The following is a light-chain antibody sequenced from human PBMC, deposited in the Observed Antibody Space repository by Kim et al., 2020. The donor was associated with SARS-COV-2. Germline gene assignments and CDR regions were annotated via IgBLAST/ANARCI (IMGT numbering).Light chain of an antibody. J-gene: IGKJ2*01. Sequence: IVLTQSPGTLSLSPGERATLSCRASQSVSSTYLAWYQQKPGQAPRLLIYGASSRATGIPDRFSGSASGTDFTLTISRVEPEDFAVYYCQQYSTSPYTFGQGTKLEI. CDR3: QQYSTSPYT. CDR1: QSVSSTY. CDR2: GAS. V-gene: IGKV3-20*01.